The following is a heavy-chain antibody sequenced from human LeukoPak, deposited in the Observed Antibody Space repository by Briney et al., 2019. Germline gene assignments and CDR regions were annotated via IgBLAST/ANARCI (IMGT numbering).Heavy chain of an antibody. CDR2: ISGSGGST. V-gene: IGHV3-23*01. Sequence: GGSLRLSCAASGFTFSSYAMSWVRQAPGKGLEWVSAISGSGGSTYYADSVKGRFTISRNNSKNTLYLQMNSLRAEDTAVYYCAKDPDFWSGYYTGYFDYWGQGTLVTVSS. CDR1: GFTFSSYA. CDR3: AKDPDFWSGYYTGYFDY. D-gene: IGHD3-3*01. J-gene: IGHJ4*02.